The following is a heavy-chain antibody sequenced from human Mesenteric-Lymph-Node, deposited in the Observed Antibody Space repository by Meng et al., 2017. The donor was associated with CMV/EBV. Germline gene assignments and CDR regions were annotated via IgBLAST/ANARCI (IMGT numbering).Heavy chain of an antibody. CDR1: GFVFSAYW. CDR3: ARGYPQSQLLPADI. V-gene: IGHV3-74*01. CDR2: ISSDAESI. J-gene: IGHJ4*02. Sequence: GGSLRLSCAASGFVFSAYWMHWVRQVPGKGLVWVSRISSDAESITYAESVRGRFTVSRDNGKNTMDLQMSSLRVEDTAVYYCARGYPQSQLLPADIWGQGTLVTVSS. D-gene: IGHD1-26*01.